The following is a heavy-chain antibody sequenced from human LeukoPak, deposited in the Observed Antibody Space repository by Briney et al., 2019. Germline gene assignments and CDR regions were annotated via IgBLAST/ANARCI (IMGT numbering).Heavy chain of an antibody. CDR3: ASGYQLLRHWFDP. D-gene: IGHD2-2*01. Sequence: SETLSLTCAVYGGSFSGYYWSWIRQPPGKGLEWIGEINHSGSTNYNPSLKSRVTISVDTSKNQFSLKLSSVPAAATAVYYCASGYQLLRHWFDPWGQGTQVTVSS. CDR1: GGSFSGYY. J-gene: IGHJ5*02. V-gene: IGHV4-34*01. CDR2: INHSGST.